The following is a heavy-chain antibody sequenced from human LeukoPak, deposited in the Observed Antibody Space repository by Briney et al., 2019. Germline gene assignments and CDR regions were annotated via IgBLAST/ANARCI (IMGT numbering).Heavy chain of an antibody. CDR3: ARDPIAAAGNASDI. Sequence: ASVKVSCKASGYTFNGYYIHWVRQAPGQGLEWMGWINPNSGGTNYAQKFQGRVTMTRDTSISTAYMELSRLRSDDTAVYYCARDPIAAAGNASDIWGQGTMVTVSS. D-gene: IGHD6-13*01. V-gene: IGHV1-2*02. CDR2: INPNSGGT. J-gene: IGHJ3*02. CDR1: GYTFNGYY.